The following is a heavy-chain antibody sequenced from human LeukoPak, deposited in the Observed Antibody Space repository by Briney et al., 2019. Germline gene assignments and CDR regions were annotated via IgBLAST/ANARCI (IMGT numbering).Heavy chain of an antibody. D-gene: IGHD2-8*01. J-gene: IGHJ5*02. V-gene: IGHV4-59*01. Sequence: SETLSLTCTVSGDSIKDYYWSWIRQPPGKRLEWIGFVFHNGYTNYNPSLQSRITMSADRSQGQVTLKLTSVTAADTAVYYCARDYCTNGLCSGFDPWGQGTLVIVSS. CDR2: VFHNGYT. CDR3: ARDYCTNGLCSGFDP. CDR1: GDSIKDYY.